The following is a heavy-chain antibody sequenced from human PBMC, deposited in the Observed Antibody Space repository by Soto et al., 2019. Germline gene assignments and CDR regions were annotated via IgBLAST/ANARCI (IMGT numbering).Heavy chain of an antibody. CDR2: ISWNSGSI. Sequence: EVQLVESGGGLVQPGRSLRLSCAASGFTFDDYAMHWVRQAPGKGLEWVSGISWNSGSIGYADSVKGRFTISRDNAKNSLYLRMNSLRAEDTALYYCAKDLIGGYYYYYGMDVWGQGTTVTVSS. CDR1: GFTFDDYA. CDR3: AKDLIGGYYYYYGMDV. V-gene: IGHV3-9*01. J-gene: IGHJ6*02. D-gene: IGHD7-27*01.